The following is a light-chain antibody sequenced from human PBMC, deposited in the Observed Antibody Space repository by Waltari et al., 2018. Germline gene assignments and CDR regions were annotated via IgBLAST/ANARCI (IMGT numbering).Light chain of an antibody. CDR3: SSYAGNSNLV. V-gene: IGLV2-8*01. CDR2: EVT. CDR1: SGDVGAYHY. Sequence: QSALTQPPSASGSPGQSLTISCTGTSGDVGAYHYVSWYQQHPGKAPKLMIYEVTKRPSGVPDRFSGSKSGNTASLTVSGLQAGDEADYYCSSYAGNSNLVFGGGTKLTVL. J-gene: IGLJ2*01.